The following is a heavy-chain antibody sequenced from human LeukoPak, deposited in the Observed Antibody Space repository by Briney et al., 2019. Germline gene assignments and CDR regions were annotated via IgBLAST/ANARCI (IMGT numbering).Heavy chain of an antibody. Sequence: GGSLRLSCAASGFTFSSYGMHWVRQAPGKGPEWVAVISYDGSNKYYADSVKGRFTISRDNSKNTPYLQMNSLRAEDTAVYYCANLADTPVVVTAPPYWGQGTLVTVSS. CDR2: ISYDGSNK. CDR1: GFTFSSYG. V-gene: IGHV3-30*18. CDR3: ANLADTPVVVTAPPY. J-gene: IGHJ4*02. D-gene: IGHD2-21*02.